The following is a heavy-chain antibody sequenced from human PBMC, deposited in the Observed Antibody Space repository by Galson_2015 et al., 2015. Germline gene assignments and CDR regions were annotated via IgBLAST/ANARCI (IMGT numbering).Heavy chain of an antibody. CDR3: AKDQQLVLWYFDL. V-gene: IGHV3-23*01. CDR1: GFTFSSYA. D-gene: IGHD6-6*01. J-gene: IGHJ2*01. Sequence: SLRLSCAASGFTFSSYAMSWVRQAPGKGLEWVSAISGSGGSTYYADSVKGRFTISRDNSKNTLYLQMNSLRAEDTAVYYCAKDQQLVLWYFDLWGRGTLVTVSS. CDR2: ISGSGGST.